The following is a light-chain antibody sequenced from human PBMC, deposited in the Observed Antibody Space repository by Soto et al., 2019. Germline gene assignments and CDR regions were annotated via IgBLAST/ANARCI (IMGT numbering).Light chain of an antibody. J-gene: IGLJ3*02. Sequence: HSVLTQPPSASGTPGQRVSISCSGRSSNIGSHAVDWYQQLPGTAPKLLIYSNDQRPSGVPDRFSGSKSGTSASLAISGLQSEDEADYFCATWDDSPSGVVFGGGTKVTVL. CDR2: SND. V-gene: IGLV1-44*01. CDR1: SSNIGSHA. CDR3: ATWDDSPSGVV.